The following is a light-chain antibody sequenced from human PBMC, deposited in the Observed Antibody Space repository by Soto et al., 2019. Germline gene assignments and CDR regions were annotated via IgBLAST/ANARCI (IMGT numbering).Light chain of an antibody. J-gene: IGLJ2*01. V-gene: IGLV1-40*01. CDR2: GHS. CDR1: RSNIGAGHD. Sequence: QSVLTQPPSVSGAPGQRVTISCTGSRSNIGAGHDVHWYQQIPGTAPKLLIYGHSKRPSGVSDRFSGSTSDYSASLVITGLQAEDEADYYCQSYDGSLRAFGGGTKLTVL. CDR3: QSYDGSLRA.